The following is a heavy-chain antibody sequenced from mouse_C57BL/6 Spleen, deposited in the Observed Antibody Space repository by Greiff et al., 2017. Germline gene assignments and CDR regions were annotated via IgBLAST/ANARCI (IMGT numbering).Heavy chain of an antibody. V-gene: IGHV1-72*01. Sequence: QVQLQQPGAELVKPGASVTLSCKASGYTFTGYWMHWVKQRPGRGLEWIGRIDPNSGGTKYNEKFKGKAPLTVDKPSSTAYMQLRRLKSEDSAVYYCARIYYSSMDYWGQGTSVTVSS. CDR3: ARIYYSSMDY. J-gene: IGHJ4*01. CDR1: GYTFTGYW. CDR2: IDPNSGGT. D-gene: IGHD2-12*01.